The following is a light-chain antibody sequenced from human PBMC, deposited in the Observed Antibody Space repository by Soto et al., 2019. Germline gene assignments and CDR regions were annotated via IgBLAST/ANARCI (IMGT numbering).Light chain of an antibody. CDR2: HVT. V-gene: IGLV2-14*03. CDR1: SRDIGHYDY. CDR3: CSLTTSHTYV. J-gene: IGLJ1*01. Sequence: QSALTQPASVSGSPGQSITISCTGTSRDIGHYDYVSWYQQHPGKAPKLMIYHVTYRPSGVSNRYSGSKSGNSASLTISGLQADDEDDYYCCSLTTSHTYVFGSGTKLTVL.